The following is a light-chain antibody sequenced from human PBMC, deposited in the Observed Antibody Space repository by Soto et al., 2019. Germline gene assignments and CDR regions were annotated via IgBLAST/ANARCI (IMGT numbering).Light chain of an antibody. Sequence: DIQMTQSPSSLSASFGDRDTLTCRASQSIDTYLNWYQQKPGTAPKLLMHAASTLHSGVPSRFSGSGSGTDFTLTISSLQREDFATYFCQQSHRTPLTFGQGTKLEI. V-gene: IGKV1-39*01. CDR1: QSIDTY. J-gene: IGKJ2*01. CDR3: QQSHRTPLT. CDR2: AAS.